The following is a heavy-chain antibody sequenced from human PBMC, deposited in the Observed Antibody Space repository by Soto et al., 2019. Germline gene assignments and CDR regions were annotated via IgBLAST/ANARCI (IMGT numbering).Heavy chain of an antibody. Sequence: QVQLVESGGGLVKPGGSLRLSCAASGFTFSDYYMSWIRQAPGKGLDWISYISSSSNDIYYADSVKGRFTISRDNAKNSLYLQMNSLRAEDTAVYYCALSYGSGTYPPDHWGQGTLVTVSS. CDR3: ALSYGSGTYPPDH. CDR2: ISSSSNDI. J-gene: IGHJ4*02. V-gene: IGHV3-11*01. D-gene: IGHD3-10*01. CDR1: GFTFSDYY.